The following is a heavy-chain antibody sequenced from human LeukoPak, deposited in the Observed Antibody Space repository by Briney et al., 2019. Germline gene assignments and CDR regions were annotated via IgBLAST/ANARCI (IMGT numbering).Heavy chain of an antibody. V-gene: IGHV4-59*08. J-gene: IGHJ5*02. D-gene: IGHD3-3*01. CDR3: ARHVPSTIFFNWFDP. Sequence: SETLSLTCTVSGGSISSYYWSWIRQPPGKGLEWIGYIYYSGSTYYNPSLKSRVTISVDTSNNQFSLKLTSVTAADTAVYYCARHVPSTIFFNWFDPWGQGTLVTVSS. CDR1: GGSISSYY. CDR2: IYYSGST.